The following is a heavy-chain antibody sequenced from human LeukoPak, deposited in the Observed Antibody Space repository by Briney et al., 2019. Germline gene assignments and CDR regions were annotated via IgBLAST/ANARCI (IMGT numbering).Heavy chain of an antibody. D-gene: IGHD3-22*01. V-gene: IGHV3-21*01. CDR1: GFTFSSYG. Sequence: PGRSLRLSCAASGFTFSSYGMHWVRQAPGKGLEWVSSISSSSSYIYYADSVKGRFTISRDNAKNSLYLQMNSLRAEDTAVYYCATLTTTYFDYWGQGTLVTVSS. J-gene: IGHJ4*02. CDR2: ISSSSSYI. CDR3: ATLTTTYFDY.